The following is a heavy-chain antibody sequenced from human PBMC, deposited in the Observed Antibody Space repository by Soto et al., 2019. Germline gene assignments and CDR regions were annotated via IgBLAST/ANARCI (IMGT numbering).Heavy chain of an antibody. V-gene: IGHV2-5*02. D-gene: IGHD2-21*02. Sequence: QVTLKESGPTLVKPTQTLTLTCTVPGLSLRTTGVGVGWVRQPPGKALEWLALLYWDDDKRYRPSLRSRLPIANAISEKQVVLTMTNIDTVDPATYYCVQSRCGGDCLEIYSSLAYSGLAGCGQGTTVTVS. CDR3: VQSRCGGDCLEIYSSLAYSGLAG. CDR2: LYWDDDK. CDR1: GLSLRTTGVG. J-gene: IGHJ6*02.